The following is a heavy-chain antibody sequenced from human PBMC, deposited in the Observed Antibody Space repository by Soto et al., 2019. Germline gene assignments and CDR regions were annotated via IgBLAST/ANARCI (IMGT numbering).Heavy chain of an antibody. CDR3: ARDRRSLEWLSVWFDT. J-gene: IGHJ5*02. CDR2: IYTSGST. CDR1: GGSISSYY. Sequence: SETLSLTCTVSGGSISSYYWSWIRQPAGKGLEWIGRIYTSGSTNYNPSLKSRVTMSVDTSKNQFSLKLSSVTAADTAVYYCARDRRSLEWLSVWFDTWGQGTLVTVS. D-gene: IGHD3-3*01. V-gene: IGHV4-4*07.